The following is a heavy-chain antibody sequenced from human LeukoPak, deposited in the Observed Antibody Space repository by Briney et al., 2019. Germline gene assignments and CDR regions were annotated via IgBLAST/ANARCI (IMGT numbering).Heavy chain of an antibody. J-gene: IGHJ4*02. CDR2: IYHSGST. CDR3: ARRLGTSSWLDY. D-gene: IGHD6-13*01. CDR1: GGSISSGGYS. Sequence: KPSETLSLTCAVSGGSISSGGYSWSWIRQPPGKGLEWIGYIYHSGSTYYNPSLKSRVTISVDRSKNQFSLKLSSVTAADTAVYYCARRLGTSSWLDYWGQGTLVTVSS. V-gene: IGHV4-30-2*01.